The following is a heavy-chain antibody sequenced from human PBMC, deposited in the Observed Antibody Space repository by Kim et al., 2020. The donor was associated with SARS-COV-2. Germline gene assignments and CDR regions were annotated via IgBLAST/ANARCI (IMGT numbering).Heavy chain of an antibody. CDR1: GGSISSSSYY. D-gene: IGHD6-19*01. Sequence: SETLSLTCTVSGGSISSSSYYWGWIRQPPGKGLEWIGSIYYSGSTYYNPSLKSRVTISVDTSKNQFSLKLSSVTAADTAVYYPYSSGWKDWYFDLWGRGTLVTVSS. V-gene: IGHV4-39*01. CDR3: YSSGWKDWYFDL. J-gene: IGHJ2*01. CDR2: IYYSGST.